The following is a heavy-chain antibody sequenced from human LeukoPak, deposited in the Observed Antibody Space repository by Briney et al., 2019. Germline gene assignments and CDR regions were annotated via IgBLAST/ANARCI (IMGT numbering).Heavy chain of an antibody. Sequence: PGRPLRLSCAASGFTFITYAMHWVRQAPGKGLEWVAVISDDGSNKYYADSVKGRFTISRDNSKNTLYLQMNSLRPEDAAVYFCASSRGYSDYDSDYWGQGTLVTVSS. CDR2: ISDDGSNK. J-gene: IGHJ4*02. D-gene: IGHD5-12*01. V-gene: IGHV3-30*04. CDR1: GFTFITYA. CDR3: ASSRGYSDYDSDY.